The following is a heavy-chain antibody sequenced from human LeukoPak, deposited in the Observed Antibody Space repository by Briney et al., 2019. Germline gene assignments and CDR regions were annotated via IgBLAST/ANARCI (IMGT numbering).Heavy chain of an antibody. D-gene: IGHD1-26*01. CDR2: ISGSGGST. CDR1: GFTFCSYA. Sequence: PGGSLRLSCAASGFTFCSYAMSWVRQAPGKGLEGVSGISGSGGSTYYADSVKGRFTISRDDSKNTLYLQMNSLRGEDTAVYYCAKAVSGSYSFDYWGQGTLVTVSS. CDR3: AKAVSGSYSFDY. J-gene: IGHJ4*02. V-gene: IGHV3-23*01.